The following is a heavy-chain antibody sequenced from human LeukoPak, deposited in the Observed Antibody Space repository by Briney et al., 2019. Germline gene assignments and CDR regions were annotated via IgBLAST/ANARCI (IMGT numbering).Heavy chain of an antibody. CDR2: ISSSSSYI. CDR1: GFTFSSYS. Sequence: AGGSLRLPCAASGFTFSSYSMNWVRQAPGKGLEWVSSISSSSSYIYYADSVKGRFTISRDNAKNSLYLQMNSLRAEDTAVYYCASDRATVDYWGQGTLVTVSS. V-gene: IGHV3-21*01. J-gene: IGHJ4*02. CDR3: ASDRATVDY.